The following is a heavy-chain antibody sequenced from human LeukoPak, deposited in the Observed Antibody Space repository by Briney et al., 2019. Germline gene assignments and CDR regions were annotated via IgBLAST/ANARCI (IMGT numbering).Heavy chain of an antibody. CDR1: VFSLTTSGEG. D-gene: IGHD5-18*01. CDR2: IYWNDDE. V-gene: IGHV2-5*01. J-gene: IGHJ4*02. CDR3: ALLRGYTYGYPAFDS. Sequence: SGPALVKPTQTLTLTCTFSVFSLTTSGEGVAWIRQPPGKALEWLALIYWNDDERYRPSLKSRLTITKDTSKNQVVLTMINMDPVDTATYYCALLRGYTYGYPAFDSWGQGTLVTVSS.